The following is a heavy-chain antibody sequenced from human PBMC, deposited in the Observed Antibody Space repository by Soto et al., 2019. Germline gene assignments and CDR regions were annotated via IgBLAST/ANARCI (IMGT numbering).Heavy chain of an antibody. CDR3: ARGFDYGDYGEYMDV. CDR2: IIPIFGTA. CDR1: GGTFSSYA. J-gene: IGHJ6*03. V-gene: IGHV1-69*13. D-gene: IGHD4-17*01. Sequence: ASVKVSCKASGGTFSSYAISWVRQAPGQGLEWMGGIIPIFGTANYAQKFQGRVTITADESTSTAYMELSSLRSEDTAVYYCARGFDYGDYGEYMDVWGKGTTVTVSS.